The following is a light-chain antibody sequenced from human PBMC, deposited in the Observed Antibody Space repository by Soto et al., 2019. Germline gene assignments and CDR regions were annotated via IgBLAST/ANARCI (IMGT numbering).Light chain of an antibody. CDR1: QGISSY. V-gene: IGKV1-9*01. CDR3: QQLNSYPLT. Sequence: DTQLTQSPSFLSASVGDRVTITCRASQGISSYLVWYQQKPGKAPKLLIYAASTLQSGVPSRFSGSGSGTEFTLTISSLQPEDFATYYCQQLNSYPLTLGGGTKVEIK. J-gene: IGKJ4*01. CDR2: AAS.